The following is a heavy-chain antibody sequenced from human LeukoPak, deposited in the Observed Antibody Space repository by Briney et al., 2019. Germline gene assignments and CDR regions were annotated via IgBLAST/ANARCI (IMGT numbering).Heavy chain of an antibody. CDR1: GGSISSYY. CDR3: ARVPPPYCSSTSCYRDAFDI. Sequence: SETLSLTCAVSGGSISSYYWSWIRQPPGKGLEWIGYIYYSGSTNYNPSLKSRVTMSVDTSKNQFSLKLSSVTAADTAVYYCARVPPPYCSSTSCYRDAFDIWGQGTMVTVSS. V-gene: IGHV4-59*12. CDR2: IYYSGST. D-gene: IGHD2-2*01. J-gene: IGHJ3*02.